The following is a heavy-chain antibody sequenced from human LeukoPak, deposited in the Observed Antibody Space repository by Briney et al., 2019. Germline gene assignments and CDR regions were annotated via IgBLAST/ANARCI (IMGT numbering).Heavy chain of an antibody. CDR1: GFTFSSYA. V-gene: IGHV3-23*01. CDR3: AKDHDYYKSGPI. D-gene: IGHD3-10*01. CDR2: ISGSGDST. Sequence: GSLRLSCAASGFTFSSYAMNWVRQAPGKGLEWVSAISGSGDSTYYADSVKGRFTISRDNSKNTLYLQMNSLRAEDTAEYYCAKDHDYYKSGPIWGQGTMVTVSS. J-gene: IGHJ3*02.